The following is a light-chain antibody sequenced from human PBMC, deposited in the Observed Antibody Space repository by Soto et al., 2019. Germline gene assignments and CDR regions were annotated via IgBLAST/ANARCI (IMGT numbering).Light chain of an antibody. J-gene: IGKJ5*01. CDR1: QSVSSN. Sequence: EIVMTQSPATLSVSPGERATLSCRASQSVSSNLAWYQQKPGQAPRLHIFGASTRATGIPARFSGSGSGTEFTLTISSLQSEDFAVYYFQQYNTWPPITFGPGTRLDIK. V-gene: IGKV3-15*01. CDR2: GAS. CDR3: QQYNTWPPIT.